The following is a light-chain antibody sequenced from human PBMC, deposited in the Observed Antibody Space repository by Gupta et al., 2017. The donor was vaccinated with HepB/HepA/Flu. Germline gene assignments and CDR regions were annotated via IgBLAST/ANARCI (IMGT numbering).Light chain of an antibody. Sequence: DIQMSPSPSSLSASVGDRVTITCQASQDISNYLNWYQQKPGKAPKLLIYDASNLDTGVPARFSGGGSGTELTFTISSLKPEDIATYYCQQYDHLPLTLGEGTKVEIK. CDR3: QQYDHLPLT. CDR2: DAS. CDR1: QDISNY. J-gene: IGKJ4*01. V-gene: IGKV1-33*01.